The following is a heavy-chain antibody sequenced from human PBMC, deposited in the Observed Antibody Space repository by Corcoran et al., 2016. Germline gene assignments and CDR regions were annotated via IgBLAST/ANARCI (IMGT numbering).Heavy chain of an antibody. CDR1: GGTFSSYA. CDR2: IIPIFGTA. Sequence: QVQLVQSGAEVKTPGSSVKVSCKASGGTFSSYAISWVRQAPGQGLEWVGGIIPIFGTANYAQKFQGRVTITADESTSTAYMELSSLRSEDTDVYYCASYFLLTCIFSTCYNPIIPKYYVMDFWGQGTTVTVSS. CDR3: ASYFLLTCIFSTCYNPIIPKYYVMDF. D-gene: IGHD2-2*02. V-gene: IGHV1-69*01. J-gene: IGHJ6*02.